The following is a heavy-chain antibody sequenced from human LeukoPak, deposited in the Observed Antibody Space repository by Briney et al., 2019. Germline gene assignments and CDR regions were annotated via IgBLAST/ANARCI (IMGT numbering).Heavy chain of an antibody. CDR1: GYTFTDYY. D-gene: IGHD3-10*01. CDR2: INPNSGGS. CDR3: ARRGDREGYDY. V-gene: IGHV1-2*02. Sequence: ASVTVRFQGSGYTFTDYYIHWVRQAPGQGLEWMGWINPNSGGSNNAQKFLGRVTMTRDTSISTAYMELSSLRSGDTAVFYCARRGDREGYDYWGQDTLVRVSS. J-gene: IGHJ4*02.